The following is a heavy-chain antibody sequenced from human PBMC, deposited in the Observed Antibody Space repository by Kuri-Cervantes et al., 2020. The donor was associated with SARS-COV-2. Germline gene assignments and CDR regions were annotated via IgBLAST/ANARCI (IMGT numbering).Heavy chain of an antibody. CDR2: INAGNGNT. CDR1: GYTFTSYA. J-gene: IGHJ4*02. V-gene: IGHV1-3*01. Sequence: ASVKVSCKASGYTFTSYAMHWVRQAPGQRLEWMGWINAGNGNTKYSQKFQGRVTITRDTSASTAYMELSSLRSEDTAVYYCAKDRGGDPLFDYFDYWGQGTLVTVSS. D-gene: IGHD2-21*02. CDR3: AKDRGGDPLFDYFDY.